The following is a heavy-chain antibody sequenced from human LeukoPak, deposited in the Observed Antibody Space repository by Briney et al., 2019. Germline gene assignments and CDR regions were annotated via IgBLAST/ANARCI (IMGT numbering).Heavy chain of an antibody. V-gene: IGHV3-53*01. Sequence: GGSLRLSCAASGFTVSSNYMSWVRQAPGKGLEWVSVIYCGGSTYYADSVKGRFTISRDNSKNTLYLQMNSLKTEDTAVYYCTTDLFYSSSGDGWFDPWGQGTLVTVSS. CDR2: IYCGGST. CDR3: TTDLFYSSSGDGWFDP. J-gene: IGHJ5*02. CDR1: GFTVSSNY. D-gene: IGHD6-13*01.